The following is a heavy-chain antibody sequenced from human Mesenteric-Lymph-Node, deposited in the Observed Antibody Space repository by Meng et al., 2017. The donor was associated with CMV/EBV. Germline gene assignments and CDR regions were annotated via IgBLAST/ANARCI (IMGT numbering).Heavy chain of an antibody. CDR2: VTGYGDNK. CDR1: GFTFSNYA. J-gene: IGHJ6*02. D-gene: IGHD6-6*01. V-gene: IGHV3-23*01. CDR3: AEDPGGRPDYYYGVDV. Sequence: GGSLRLSCAVSGFTFSNYAMIWVRQAPGKGLEWVSAVTGYGDNKYYADSVKGRFTISRDNSKSTLYLQMNSLRAEDTAVYYCAEDPGGRPDYYYGVDVWGQETTVTVSS.